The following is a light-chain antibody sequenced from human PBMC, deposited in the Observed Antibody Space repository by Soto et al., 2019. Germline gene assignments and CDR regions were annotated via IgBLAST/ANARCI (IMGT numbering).Light chain of an antibody. V-gene: IGKV1-5*03. Sequence: DRPMNQSPSTLSGSEGDRVTITCRASQTISSWLAWYQQKPGKAPKLLIYKASTLKSGVPSRFSGSGSGTEFTLTISSLQPDDFATYYCQQDRSYSFCQGTKVDI. CDR2: KAS. J-gene: IGKJ1*01. CDR1: QTISSW. CDR3: QQDRSYS.